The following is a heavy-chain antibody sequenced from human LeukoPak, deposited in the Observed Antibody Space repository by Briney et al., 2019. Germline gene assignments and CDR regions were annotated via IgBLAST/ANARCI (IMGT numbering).Heavy chain of an antibody. CDR2: INAGDGNT. CDR1: GYTFTDYA. D-gene: IGHD6-13*01. CDR3: ARDLYGSTWYIFDY. J-gene: IGHJ4*02. Sequence: ASVKVSCKVSGYTFTDYAIHWVRQAPGQRLEWMGWINAGDGNTKYSQNFQGRVTITRDTSASTTYMDLSSLRSEDTAVYYCARDLYGSTWYIFDYWGQGTLVTVSS. V-gene: IGHV1-3*01.